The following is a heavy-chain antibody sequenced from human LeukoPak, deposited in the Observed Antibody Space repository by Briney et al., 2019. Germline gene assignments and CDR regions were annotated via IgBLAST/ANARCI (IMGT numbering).Heavy chain of an antibody. CDR3: ARRYCSSTSCYGEGTEYYFDY. Sequence: GGSLRLSCAASGFTFSDYYMSWIRQAPGKGLEWVSYISSSGSTIYYADSVKGRFTISRDNAKNSLYLQMNSLRAEDTAVCYCARRYCSSTSCYGEGTEYYFDYWGQGTLVTVSS. V-gene: IGHV3-11*01. J-gene: IGHJ4*02. D-gene: IGHD2-2*01. CDR2: ISSSGSTI. CDR1: GFTFSDYY.